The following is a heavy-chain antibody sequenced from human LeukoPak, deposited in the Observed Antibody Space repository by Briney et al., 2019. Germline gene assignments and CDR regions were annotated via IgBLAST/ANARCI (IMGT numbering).Heavy chain of an antibody. CDR1: GYSFTSYS. CDR3: ARSRSNVGYYFDY. CDR2: IHPGDSDT. V-gene: IGHV5-51*01. D-gene: IGHD3-10*01. J-gene: IGHJ4*02. Sequence: GESLKISCKASGYSFTSYSIGWVRQMPGKGLEWMGIIHPGDSDTRYSPSFEGPVTISDDKSTGTACLQWSSLKASDTAMYYCARSRSNVGYYFDYWGQGTLVTVSS.